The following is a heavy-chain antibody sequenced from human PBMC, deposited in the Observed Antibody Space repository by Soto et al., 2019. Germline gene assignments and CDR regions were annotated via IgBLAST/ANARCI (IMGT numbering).Heavy chain of an antibody. CDR2: IIPIFGTA. Sequence: ASVKVSCKASGGTFSSYAISWVRQAPGQGLEWMGGIIPIFGTANYAQKFQGRVTITADKSTSTAYMELSSLRSEDTAVYYCARGGSSGWVNYYYYGMDVWGQGTTVTVSS. CDR3: ARGGSSGWVNYYYYGMDV. J-gene: IGHJ6*02. V-gene: IGHV1-69*06. D-gene: IGHD6-19*01. CDR1: GGTFSSYA.